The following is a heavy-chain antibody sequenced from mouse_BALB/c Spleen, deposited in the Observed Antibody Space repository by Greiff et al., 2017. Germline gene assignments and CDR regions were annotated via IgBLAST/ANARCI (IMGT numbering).Heavy chain of an antibody. Sequence: VQLQQSGPQLVRPGASVKISCTASGYSFTSYWMHWVKQRPGQGLEWIGMIDPSDSETRLNQKFKDKATLTVDKSSSTAYMQLSSPTSEDSAVYYCARGNWENWYFDVWGAGTTVTVSS. CDR1: GYSFTSYW. CDR3: ARGNWENWYFDV. CDR2: IDPSDSET. D-gene: IGHD4-1*01. J-gene: IGHJ1*01. V-gene: IGHV1S126*01.